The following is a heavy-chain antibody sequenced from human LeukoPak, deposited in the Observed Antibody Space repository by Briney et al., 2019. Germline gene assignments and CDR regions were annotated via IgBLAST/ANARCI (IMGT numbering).Heavy chain of an antibody. J-gene: IGHJ4*02. CDR2: ISGGGGGT. V-gene: IGHV3-23*01. CDR3: AKGFLSHSCSGDCYSFDY. D-gene: IGHD2-21*02. Sequence: PGGSLRLSCAASGFTFNSYAMHWVRQAPGKGLEWVSSISGGGGGTYYAVSVKGRFAIFRDNSKNTLHLQMNSLRAEDSAVYYCAKGFLSHSCSGDCYSFDYWGQGTLVTVSS. CDR1: GFTFNSYA.